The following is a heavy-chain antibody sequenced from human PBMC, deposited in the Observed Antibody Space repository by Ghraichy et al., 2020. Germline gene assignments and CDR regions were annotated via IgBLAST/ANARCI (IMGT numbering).Heavy chain of an antibody. CDR2: INQDGSVK. J-gene: IGHJ4*02. CDR3: VSYARG. CDR1: GFTFSDYW. D-gene: IGHD2-2*01. V-gene: IGHV3-7*02. Sequence: SCAASGFTFSDYWMNWLRQAPGKGLEWVARINQDGSVKDCVASVKGRFTISRDNAKNSLYLQMNSLRAEDTAVYYCVSYARGCGQGTLVTVSS.